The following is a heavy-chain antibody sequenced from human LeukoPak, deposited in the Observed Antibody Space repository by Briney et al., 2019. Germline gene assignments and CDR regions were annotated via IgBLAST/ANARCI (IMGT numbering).Heavy chain of an antibody. J-gene: IGHJ4*02. CDR2: VSGNSGST. D-gene: IGHD3-10*01. Sequence: GGSLRLSCAASGFTFSSYAMNWVRQAPGKGLEWVSTVSGNSGSTYYAGSVKGRFTISRDNSKNTLYLQMNNLRAEDTAVYYCAKDVLAGLGYGSGSLSDYWGQGTLVTVSS. V-gene: IGHV3-23*01. CDR3: AKDVLAGLGYGSGSLSDY. CDR1: GFTFSSYA.